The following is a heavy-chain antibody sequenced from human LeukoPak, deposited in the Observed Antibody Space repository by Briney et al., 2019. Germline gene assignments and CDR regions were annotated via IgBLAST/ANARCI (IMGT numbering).Heavy chain of an antibody. V-gene: IGHV3-48*04. CDR1: GFTFSSYS. J-gene: IGHJ4*02. Sequence: GGSLRLSCAASGFTFSSYSMNWVRQAPGKGLEWVSYISSSSSTIYYADSVKGRFTISRDNAKNSLYLQMNSLRAEDTAVYYCARDDSDYDILTGYPGGYYWGQGTLVTVSS. CDR3: ARDDSDYDILTGYPGGYY. D-gene: IGHD3-9*01. CDR2: ISSSSSTI.